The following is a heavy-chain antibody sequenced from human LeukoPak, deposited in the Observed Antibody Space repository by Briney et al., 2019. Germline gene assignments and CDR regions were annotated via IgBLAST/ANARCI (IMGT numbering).Heavy chain of an antibody. Sequence: ASVKVSCEASGYTFTSYYMHWVRQAPGHGLEWMGIINPSGGSTSYVQKLQGRVTMTRDTSTSTVYMEVSSLRSEDTAVYFCVRSVGSSGWYGEFDYWGQGTLVTVSS. J-gene: IGHJ4*02. D-gene: IGHD6-19*01. CDR1: GYTFTSYY. V-gene: IGHV1-46*01. CDR2: INPSGGST. CDR3: VRSVGSSGWYGEFDY.